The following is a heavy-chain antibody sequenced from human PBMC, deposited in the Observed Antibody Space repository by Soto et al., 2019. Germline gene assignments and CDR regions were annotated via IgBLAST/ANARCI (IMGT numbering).Heavy chain of an antibody. D-gene: IGHD6-6*01. CDR1: GFTFGSYA. Sequence: GGSLRLSCAASGFTFGSYAMHWVRQAPGKGLEWVAVISYDGSNKYYADSVKGRFTISRDNSKNTLYLQMNSLRGEDTAVYYCASARDRNCGSSRQYYNYGMGVWGQGTRDSV. CDR2: ISYDGSNK. CDR3: ASARDRNCGSSRQYYNYGMGV. J-gene: IGHJ6*02. V-gene: IGHV3-30-3*01.